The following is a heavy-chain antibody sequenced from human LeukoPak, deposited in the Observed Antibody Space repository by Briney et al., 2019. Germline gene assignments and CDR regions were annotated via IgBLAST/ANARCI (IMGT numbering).Heavy chain of an antibody. Sequence: SETLSLTCAVSGGSISSYYWSWIRQPPGKGLEWIGYIFYSGSTNYNPSLKSRVTISLDTSKNQFSLKLTSVTAADTAVYYCASALTTPGTTDFDYWGQGTLVTVSS. CDR3: ASALTTPGTTDFDY. J-gene: IGHJ4*02. D-gene: IGHD1-7*01. CDR2: IFYSGST. CDR1: GGSISSYY. V-gene: IGHV4-59*01.